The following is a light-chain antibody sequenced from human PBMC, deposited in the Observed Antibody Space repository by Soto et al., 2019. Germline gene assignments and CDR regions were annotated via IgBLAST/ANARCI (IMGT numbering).Light chain of an antibody. CDR3: SSYTNINTRACV. J-gene: IGLJ1*01. CDR2: EVT. Sequence: QSVLTHPASVSGSPGQSITISCTGTSCDIVSYNRVSWYQQHPGKAPKLIIYEVTDRPSGVSNRFSGSKSGNTASLTISGLQAEDEAEYYCSSYTNINTRACVFGTGTKVTV. V-gene: IGLV2-14*01. CDR1: SCDIVSYNR.